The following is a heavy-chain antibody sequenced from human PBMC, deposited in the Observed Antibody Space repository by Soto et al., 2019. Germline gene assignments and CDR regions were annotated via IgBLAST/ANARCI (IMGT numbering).Heavy chain of an antibody. CDR3: ARPSFNCSGGSCYSYYYYGMDV. D-gene: IGHD2-15*01. V-gene: IGHV5-51*01. Sequence: GESLKISCKGSGYSFTSYWIGWVRQMPGKGLEWMGIIYPGDSDTRNSPSFQGQVTISADKSISTAYLQWSSLKASDTAMYYCARPSFNCSGGSCYSYYYYGMDVWGQGTTVTVSS. CDR2: IYPGDSDT. CDR1: GYSFTSYW. J-gene: IGHJ6*02.